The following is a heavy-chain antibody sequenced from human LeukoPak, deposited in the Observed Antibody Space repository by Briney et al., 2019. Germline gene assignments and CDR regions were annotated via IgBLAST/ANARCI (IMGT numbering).Heavy chain of an antibody. D-gene: IGHD3-10*01. CDR1: GFTFSGSA. J-gene: IGHJ4*02. CDR3: AADSTPMVRGFLIAFAY. Sequence: PVKVSCKASGFTFSGSAVQWVRQARGQPLEWLGWIIVDSGKTQYQQRLQQRVTITRDMSTNTAYMELSSLTPEDTAVYYCAADSTPMVRGFLIAFAYWGQGAQVTVSS. CDR2: IIVDSGKT. V-gene: IGHV1-58*01.